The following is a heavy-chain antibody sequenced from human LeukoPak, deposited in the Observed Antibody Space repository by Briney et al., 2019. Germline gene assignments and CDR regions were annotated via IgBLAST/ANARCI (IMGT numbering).Heavy chain of an antibody. Sequence: PSETLSLTCTVSGGSISSYYWSWIRQPPGKGLEWIGYIYYSGSTNYNPSLKSRVTISVDTSKNQFSLKLSSVTAADTAVYYCARDMIVAGPGRFDPWGQGTLVTVSS. CDR2: IYYSGST. D-gene: IGHD6-19*01. V-gene: IGHV4-59*01. J-gene: IGHJ5*02. CDR3: ARDMIVAGPGRFDP. CDR1: GGSISSYY.